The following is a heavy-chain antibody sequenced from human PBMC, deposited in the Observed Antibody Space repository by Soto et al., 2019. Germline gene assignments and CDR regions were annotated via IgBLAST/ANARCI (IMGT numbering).Heavy chain of an antibody. V-gene: IGHV3-30*04. CDR2: ISYDGSNK. Sequence: GGSLRLSCAASGFTFSSYAMHWVRQAPGKGLEWVAVISYDGSNKYYADSVKGRFTISRDNSKNTLYLQMNSLRAEDTAVYYCARDNDILTGYQGYFQHWGQGTLVTVSS. CDR3: ARDNDILTGYQGYFQH. J-gene: IGHJ1*01. D-gene: IGHD3-9*01. CDR1: GFTFSSYA.